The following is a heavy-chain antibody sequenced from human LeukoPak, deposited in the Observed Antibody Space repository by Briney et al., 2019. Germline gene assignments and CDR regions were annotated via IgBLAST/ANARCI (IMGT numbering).Heavy chain of an antibody. D-gene: IGHD3-22*01. Sequence: SETLSLTCTVSGGSISSSNYYWGWIRQPPGRGLEWIGSIYYSGTTYYNPSLKSRVTISVDTSKNQFSLKLSSVTAADTAVYYCAITPTFRYDSSFWFDPWGQGTLVTVSS. V-gene: IGHV4-39*07. CDR3: AITPTFRYDSSFWFDP. J-gene: IGHJ5*02. CDR2: IYYSGTT. CDR1: GGSISSSNYY.